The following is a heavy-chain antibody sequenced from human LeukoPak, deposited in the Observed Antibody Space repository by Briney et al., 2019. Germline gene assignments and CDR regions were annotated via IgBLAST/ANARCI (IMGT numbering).Heavy chain of an antibody. D-gene: IGHD4-17*01. CDR2: ITPIFSTA. CDR1: GYTFTGYF. Sequence: SVKVSCKASGYTFTGYFIHWVRQAPGQGLEWMGGITPIFSTANYAQKFQGRVTITADKSTSTAYMELSSLRSEDTAVYYCARAVQVTTGGLFDYWGQGTLVTVSS. J-gene: IGHJ4*02. CDR3: ARAVQVTTGGLFDY. V-gene: IGHV1-69*06.